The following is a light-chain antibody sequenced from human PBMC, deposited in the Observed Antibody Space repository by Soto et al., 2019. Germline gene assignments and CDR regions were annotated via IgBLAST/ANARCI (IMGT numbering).Light chain of an antibody. J-gene: IGKJ5*01. V-gene: IGKV3-15*01. CDR1: QSVSRN. CDR2: GAS. CDR3: QQYNNWPSIT. Sequence: IVMTQSPATLSVSPGDRATLSCRASQSVSRNLAWYQQKPGQAPRLLIYGASTRATGIPARFSGSGSGTEFTLTISSLQSEDFAVYYCQQYNNWPSITFGQGTRLENK.